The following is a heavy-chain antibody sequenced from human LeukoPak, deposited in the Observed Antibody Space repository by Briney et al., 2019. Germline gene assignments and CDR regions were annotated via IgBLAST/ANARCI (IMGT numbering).Heavy chain of an antibody. CDR2: VSGSGNSI. J-gene: IGHJ4*02. V-gene: IGHV3-23*01. CDR3: AKDQRWWELFYDF. CDR1: GFTFTNYA. D-gene: IGHD3-16*01. Sequence: PGQSLRLSCAVSGFTFTNYAMTWVRKPQGKGLEWVSSVSGSGNSIYYAESVKGRFTISRDNSRNTAHLQKNRLRAEDTAVYHCAKDQRWWELFYDFWGQGTLDSVSS.